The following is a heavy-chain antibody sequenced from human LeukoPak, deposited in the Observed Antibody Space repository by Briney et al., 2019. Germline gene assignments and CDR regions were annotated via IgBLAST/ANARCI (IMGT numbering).Heavy chain of an antibody. J-gene: IGHJ4*02. CDR3: ARVSIAAAGTPY. CDR2: ISSSSSYI. Sequence: GGSLRLSCAASGFTFSSYSMNWVRQAPGKGLEWVSSISSSSSYIYYADSVKGRFTISRDDAKNSLYLQMNSLRAEDTAVYYCARVSIAAAGTPYWGQGTLVTVSS. D-gene: IGHD6-13*01. V-gene: IGHV3-21*01. CDR1: GFTFSSYS.